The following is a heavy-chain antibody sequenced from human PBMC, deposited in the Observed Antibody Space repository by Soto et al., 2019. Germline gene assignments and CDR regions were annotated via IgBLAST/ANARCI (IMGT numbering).Heavy chain of an antibody. CDR1: GFTLSSYA. CDR2: ISHDGINT. J-gene: IGHJ3*02. D-gene: IGHD1-26*01. CDR3: AKVLRVSELYDAFDI. Sequence: QAQLVESGGGVVQPGRSLRLSFTISGFTLSSYAMHWVRQAPGKGPEWVAVISHDGINTFYADSVKGRFTISRDNSKNTVYLQMNSLRAEDTAIYYCAKVLRVSELYDAFDIWGQGTMVTVSS. V-gene: IGHV3-30-3*01.